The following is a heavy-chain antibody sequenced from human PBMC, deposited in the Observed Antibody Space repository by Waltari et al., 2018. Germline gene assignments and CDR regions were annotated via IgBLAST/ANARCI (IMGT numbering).Heavy chain of an antibody. D-gene: IGHD5-12*01. CDR3: ARGYSGNYGRFDY. CDR2: IYYSGTT. V-gene: IGHV4-59*01. Sequence: QVQLQESGPGLVKPSETLSLTCTVSGGSISTYYWSWIRQPPGKGLEGIGYIYYSGTTNYNPSLKSLVTISVDTSKNQFSLKLSSVTAADTAVYYCARGYSGNYGRFDYWGQGTLVTVSS. J-gene: IGHJ4*02. CDR1: GGSISTYY.